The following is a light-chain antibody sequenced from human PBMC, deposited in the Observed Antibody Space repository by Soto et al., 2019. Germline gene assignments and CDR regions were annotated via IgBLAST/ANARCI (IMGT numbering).Light chain of an antibody. Sequence: DIQMTQSPSTLSASVGDRVTITCRASHSISSWLAWNQQKPGKAPKLLIYKASSLESGVPSRFSGSGSGTEFTLTISSLQPDDFAAYYCQQYSSYSRTFGQGTKLEIK. CDR1: HSISSW. CDR3: QQYSSYSRT. J-gene: IGKJ2*01. V-gene: IGKV1-5*03. CDR2: KAS.